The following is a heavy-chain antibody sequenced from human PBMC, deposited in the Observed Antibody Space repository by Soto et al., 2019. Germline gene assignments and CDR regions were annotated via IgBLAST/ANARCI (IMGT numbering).Heavy chain of an antibody. CDR3: ATETTVTNKEWFDP. CDR1: GYTFTSYY. J-gene: IGHJ5*02. D-gene: IGHD4-17*01. V-gene: IGHV1-46*01. Sequence: ASVKVSCKASGYTFTSYYMHWVRQAPGQGLEWMGIINPSGGSTSYAQKFQGRVTMTRDTSTSTVYMELSSLRSEDTAVYYCATETTVTNKEWFDPWGQGTLVTVPQ. CDR2: INPSGGST.